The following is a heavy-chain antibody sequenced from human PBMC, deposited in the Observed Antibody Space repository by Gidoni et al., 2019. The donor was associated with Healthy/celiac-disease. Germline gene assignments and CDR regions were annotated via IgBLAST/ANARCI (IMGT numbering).Heavy chain of an antibody. CDR2: INHSGST. J-gene: IGHJ6*02. D-gene: IGHD3-3*01. V-gene: IGHV4-34*01. CDR1: GGSFSGSY. Sequence: QVQLQQWGAGRLKPSETLSLTCAVYGGSFSGSYWSWIRQPPGKGLEWIGEINHSGSTNYNPSLKRRVTISVDTSKNQFSLKLSSVTAADTAVYYCARGSYDCWSGPDYYYYGMDVWGQGTTVTVSS. CDR3: ARGSYDCWSGPDYYYYGMDV.